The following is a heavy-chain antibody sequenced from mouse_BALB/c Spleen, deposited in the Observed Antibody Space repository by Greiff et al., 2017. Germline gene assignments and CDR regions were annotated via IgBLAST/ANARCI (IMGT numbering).Heavy chain of an antibody. CDR3: ASPYGNYGVFDY. CDR2: IDPSNSET. Sequence: VQRVESGPELVRPGASVKMSCKASGYTFTSYWMHWVKQRPGQGLEWIGMIDPSNSETRLNQKFKDKATLNVDKSSNTAYMQLSSLTSEDSAVYYCASPYGNYGVFDYWGQGTTLTVSS. D-gene: IGHD2-1*01. V-gene: IGHV1S127*01. CDR1: GYTFTSYW. J-gene: IGHJ2*01.